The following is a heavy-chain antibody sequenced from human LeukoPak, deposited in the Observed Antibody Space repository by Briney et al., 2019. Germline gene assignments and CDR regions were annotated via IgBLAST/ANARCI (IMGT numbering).Heavy chain of an antibody. CDR2: IHHSGHT. D-gene: IGHD2-2*01. CDR1: GDSVISGTSF. Sequence: PSQTLSLTCTVSGDSVISGTSFWGRIRQHPGKGLEWVGYIHHSGHTYDSPSLQSRVIISMDKSKSQFSLKLSSVTAADTAVYYCARRLGGDYCSSTSCYFYDAFDIWGQGTMVTVSS. V-gene: IGHV4-31*03. J-gene: IGHJ3*02. CDR3: ARRLGGDYCSSTSCYFYDAFDI.